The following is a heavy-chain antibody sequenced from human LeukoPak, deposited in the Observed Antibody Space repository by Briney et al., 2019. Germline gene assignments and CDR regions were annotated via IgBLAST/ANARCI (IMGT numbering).Heavy chain of an antibody. CDR3: AKGQSYSSSSGGFDY. D-gene: IGHD6-6*01. CDR2: ISGSGGST. V-gene: IGHV3-23*01. CDR1: GFTFSSYS. Sequence: PGGSLRLSCTASGFTFSSYSMNWVRQAPGKGLEWVSAISGSGGSTYYADSVKGRFTISRDNSKNTLYLQMNSLRAEDTAVYYCAKGQSYSSSSGGFDYWGQGTLVTVSS. J-gene: IGHJ4*02.